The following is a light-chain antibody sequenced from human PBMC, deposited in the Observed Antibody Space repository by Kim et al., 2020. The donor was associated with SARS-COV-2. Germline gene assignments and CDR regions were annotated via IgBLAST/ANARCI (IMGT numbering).Light chain of an antibody. CDR2: AAS. CDR3: QKYNSAPWT. V-gene: IGKV1-27*01. CDR1: QDIANS. J-gene: IGKJ1*01. Sequence: VSVGDRVTITCRASQDIANSLAWYQQKPGKVPKVLIYAASTLQSGVPSRFSGSGSGTEFTLTIGSLQTEDAATYYCQKYNSAPWTFGPGTKVDIK.